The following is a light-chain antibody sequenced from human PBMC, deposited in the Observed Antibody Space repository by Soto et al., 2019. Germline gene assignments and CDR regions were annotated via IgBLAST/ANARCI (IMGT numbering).Light chain of an antibody. J-gene: IGKJ5*01. V-gene: IGKV3-20*01. Sequence: IVLTQSPGTLSLSPGERATLSCRASQSVSSSYLAWYQHKPGQAPRLLIYGASRRATGIPDRFSGSGSGTDFTLTISRLEPEDLAVYYCQQYSDSPTFGQGTRLEIK. CDR2: GAS. CDR1: QSVSSSY. CDR3: QQYSDSPT.